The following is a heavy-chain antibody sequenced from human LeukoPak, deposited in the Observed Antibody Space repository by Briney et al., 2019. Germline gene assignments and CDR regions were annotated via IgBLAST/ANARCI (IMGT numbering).Heavy chain of an antibody. CDR1: GGTFSSYA. J-gene: IGHJ4*02. Sequence: ASVKVSCKASGGTFSSYAISWVRQAPGQGLEWMGGIIPVFGTSNYAQKFQGRVTITADESTRTAYMELSSLRSEDMAVYYCARSIAAAGTGADYWGQGTLVTVSS. D-gene: IGHD6-13*01. V-gene: IGHV1-69*13. CDR3: ARSIAAAGTGADY. CDR2: IIPVFGTS.